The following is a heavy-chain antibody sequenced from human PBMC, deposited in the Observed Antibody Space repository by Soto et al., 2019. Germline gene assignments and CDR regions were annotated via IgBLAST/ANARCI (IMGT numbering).Heavy chain of an antibody. D-gene: IGHD2-21*02. J-gene: IGHJ4*02. CDR1: GDSVSSNSAA. CDR3: AREIVAYCGGDCSNPYYIDY. CDR2: TYYRSKWYN. V-gene: IGHV6-1*01. Sequence: SPTLSLTCAISGDSVSSNSAAWNWIRQSPSRGLEWLGRTYYRSKWYNDYAVSVKSRITINPDTSKNQFSLQLNSVTPEDTAVYYCAREIVAYCGGDCSNPYYIDYCGQGTLLTVST.